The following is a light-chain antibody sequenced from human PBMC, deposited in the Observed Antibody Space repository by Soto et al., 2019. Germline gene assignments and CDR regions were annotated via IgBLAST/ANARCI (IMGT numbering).Light chain of an antibody. CDR3: SSDVGSRNEV. V-gene: IGLV2-8*01. CDR1: NSDIGGYNY. CDR2: QFT. J-gene: IGLJ7*01. Sequence: QSALTQPPSASGSPGQSVTISCTGTNSDIGGYNYVSWYQQHTGKATQLMIFQFTQRPSGVPDRFSGSKSGNTASLTVSGLHADDEAAYYCSSDVGSRNEVFGGGTQVTVL.